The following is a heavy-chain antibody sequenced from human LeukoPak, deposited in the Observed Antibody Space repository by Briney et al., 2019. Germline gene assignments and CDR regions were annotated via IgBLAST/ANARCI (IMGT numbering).Heavy chain of an antibody. D-gene: IGHD3-10*01. CDR3: SREDYFGSGSPAY. CDR1: GFTFSTYW. CDR2: IKQDGSEK. J-gene: IGHJ4*02. V-gene: IGHV3-7*01. Sequence: GGSPRLSCAASGFTFSTYWMSWVRQAPGKGLEWVANIKQDGSEKHYVDSVKGRFTISRDNTNNSLFLQMDSLRAVDTAFYYCSREDYFGSGSPAYWGQGTLVTVSS.